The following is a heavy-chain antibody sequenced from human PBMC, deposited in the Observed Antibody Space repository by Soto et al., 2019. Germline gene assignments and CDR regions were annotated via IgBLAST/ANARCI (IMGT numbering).Heavy chain of an antibody. CDR2: IWYDGSNK. CDR1: GFTFSSYG. D-gene: IGHD5-12*01. J-gene: IGHJ6*02. CDR3: ARDRPHSGYDSDYYYGMDV. Sequence: GGSLRLSCAASGFTFSSYGMHWVRQAPGKGLEWVVVIWYDGSNKYYADSVKGRFTISRDNSKNTLYLQMNSLRAEDTAVYYCARDRPHSGYDSDYYYGMDVWGQGTTVTVSS. V-gene: IGHV3-33*01.